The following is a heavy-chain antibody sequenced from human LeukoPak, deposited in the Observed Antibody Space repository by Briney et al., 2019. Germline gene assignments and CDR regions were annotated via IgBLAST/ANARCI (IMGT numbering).Heavy chain of an antibody. J-gene: IGHJ3*02. CDR3: AKPITIFGVVIRDDAFDI. CDR1: GGSISSYY. Sequence: SETLSLTCTVSGGSISSYYWSWIRQPPGKGLEWIGYIYYSGSTYYNPSLKSRVTISVDTSKNQFSLKLSSVTAVDTAVYYCAKPITIFGVVIRDDAFDIWGQGTMVTVSS. CDR2: IYYSGST. V-gene: IGHV4-59*08. D-gene: IGHD3-3*01.